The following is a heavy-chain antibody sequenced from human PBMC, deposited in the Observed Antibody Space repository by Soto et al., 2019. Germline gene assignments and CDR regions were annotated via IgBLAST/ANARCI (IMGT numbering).Heavy chain of an antibody. D-gene: IGHD1-26*01. CDR2: IIPILGTA. CDR1: GGTFSSYA. Sequence: QVQLVQSGAEVKKPGSSVKVSCKASGGTFSSYAISWVRQAPGQGLEWMGGIIPILGTANYAQKFQGRVTITADKSTSTAYMELSSLRSEDTAVYYCARVRSGCRKPDYYFDYWVQGTLVTVSS. J-gene: IGHJ4*02. V-gene: IGHV1-69*06. CDR3: ARVRSGCRKPDYYFDY.